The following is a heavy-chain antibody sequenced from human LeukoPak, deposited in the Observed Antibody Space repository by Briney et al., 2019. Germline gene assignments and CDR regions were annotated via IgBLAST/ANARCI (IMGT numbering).Heavy chain of an antibody. CDR3: ARRFLGVEFDY. V-gene: IGHV4-59*01. J-gene: IGHJ4*02. D-gene: IGHD3-3*01. CDR1: GASITSYY. CDR2: ITNSGST. Sequence: PSETLYLTCTVSGASITSYYWGWIRQPPVKGLEWIGSITNSGSTNYNPSLKSRVTISLDTSKNQFSLKLSSVTAADTAVYYCARRFLGVEFDYWGQGTLVTVSS.